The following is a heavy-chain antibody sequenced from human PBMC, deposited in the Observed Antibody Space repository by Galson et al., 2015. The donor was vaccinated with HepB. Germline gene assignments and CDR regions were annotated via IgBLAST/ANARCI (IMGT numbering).Heavy chain of an antibody. CDR3: AKALSASSYDS. CDR1: GFTFGGYT. D-gene: IGHD3-16*01. Sequence: SLRLSCAASGFTFGGYTMGWVRQAPGKGLEWVSDINRSGTRAYYADSVKGRFTISRDNSKNTLFLHMNSLRVEDTAVYHCAKALSASSYDSWGQGTLVTVSS. CDR2: INRSGTRA. V-gene: IGHV3-23*05. J-gene: IGHJ5*02.